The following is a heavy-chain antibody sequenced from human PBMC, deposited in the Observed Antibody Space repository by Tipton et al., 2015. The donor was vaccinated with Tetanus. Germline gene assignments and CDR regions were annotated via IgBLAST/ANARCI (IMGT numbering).Heavy chain of an antibody. D-gene: IGHD4-17*01. J-gene: IGHJ6*02. CDR3: ARDRGLTTGGGIGMDV. V-gene: IGHV4-31*03. CDR1: GGSISSFNYY. CDR2: IYYSGST. Sequence: TLSLTCTVSGGSISSFNYYWGWIRQPPGKGLEWIGYIYYSGSTYYNPSLKSRVTISVDTSKNQFSLKLSSVTAADTAVYYCARDRGLTTGGGIGMDVWGQGTTVTVSS.